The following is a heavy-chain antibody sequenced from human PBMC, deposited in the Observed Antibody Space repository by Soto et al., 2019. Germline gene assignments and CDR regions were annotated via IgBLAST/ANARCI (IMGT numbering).Heavy chain of an antibody. V-gene: IGHV3-43*01. D-gene: IGHD6-19*01. J-gene: IGHJ4*02. CDR1: GFTFDDYT. Sequence: EVQLVESGGVVVQPGGSLRLSCAASGFTFDDYTRHWVRHAPGQGLEWVSLISGDGGSTYYADSVKGLFTIPRDNSKNSLYLQMNSLRTEDTALDYCAKDSRGFKVAVADYYLDYWGQGTLVTVSS. CDR2: ISGDGGST. CDR3: AKDSRGFKVAVADYYLDY.